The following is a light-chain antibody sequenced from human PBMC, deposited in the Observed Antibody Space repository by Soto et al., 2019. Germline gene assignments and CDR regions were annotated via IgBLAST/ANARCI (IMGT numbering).Light chain of an antibody. CDR2: VDD. J-gene: IGLJ3*02. CDR1: TSNIGSNT. V-gene: IGLV1-44*01. Sequence: QSVLTQPPSASGTPGQRVTISCSGSTSNIGSNTVNWYQQLPGTAPKLLINVDDQRPSGVPDRFSGSKSGTSASLAISGLQSDDEADYYCATWDDSFDGPVFGGGTQLTVL. CDR3: ATWDDSFDGPV.